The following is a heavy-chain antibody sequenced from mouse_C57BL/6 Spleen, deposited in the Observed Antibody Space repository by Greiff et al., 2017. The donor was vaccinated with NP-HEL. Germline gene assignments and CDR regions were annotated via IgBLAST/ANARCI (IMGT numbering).Heavy chain of an antibody. Sequence: QVPLQQSGAELVKPGASVKMSCKASGYTFSSYWMNWVKQRPGQGLEWIGQIYPRDGGTNYNEKFKGKATLTADKSSSTAYMQLSSLTSEDSAVYFGAKRDNRSSAFDYWGQGTTLTVSS. CDR3: AKRDNRSSAFDY. J-gene: IGHJ2*01. D-gene: IGHD1-1*01. CDR2: IYPRDGGT. V-gene: IGHV1-80*01. CDR1: GYTFSSYW.